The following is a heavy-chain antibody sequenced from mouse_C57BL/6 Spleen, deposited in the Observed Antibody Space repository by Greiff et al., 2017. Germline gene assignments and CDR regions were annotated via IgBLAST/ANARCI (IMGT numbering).Heavy chain of an antibody. Sequence: EVQLQQSGTVLARPGASVKMSCKTSGYTFTSYWMHWVKQRPGQGLEWIGAIYPGNSDTSYNQKFKGKAKLTAVTSASTAYMELSSLTNEDSAVYYCTRWVDYSYYYAMDYWGQGTSVTVSS. CDR2: IYPGNSDT. D-gene: IGHD1-1*01. V-gene: IGHV1-5*01. CDR1: GYTFTSYW. CDR3: TRWVDYSYYYAMDY. J-gene: IGHJ4*01.